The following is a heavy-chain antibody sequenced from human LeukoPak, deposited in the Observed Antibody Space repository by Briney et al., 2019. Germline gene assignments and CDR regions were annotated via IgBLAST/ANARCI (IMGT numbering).Heavy chain of an antibody. D-gene: IGHD4-23*01. CDR2: ISGSGGST. Sequence: GGSLRLSCAASGFTFSSYAMSWVRQAPGKGLEWVSAISGSGGSTYYADSVKGRFTISRDNSKNTLYLQMNSLRAEDTVVYYCAKPSYGGNSEEDYWGQGTLVTVSS. J-gene: IGHJ4*02. V-gene: IGHV3-23*01. CDR1: GFTFSSYA. CDR3: AKPSYGGNSEEDY.